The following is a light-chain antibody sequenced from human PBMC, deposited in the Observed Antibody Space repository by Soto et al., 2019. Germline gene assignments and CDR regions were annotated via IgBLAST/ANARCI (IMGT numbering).Light chain of an antibody. CDR1: QSISSY. J-gene: IGKJ3*01. CDR3: QHTYSTAFT. V-gene: IGKV1-39*01. CDR2: AAS. Sequence: DIQMTQSPSPLSASVGDRVTITCRSSQSISSYVNWYQQKPGIAPRLLIFAASNLQTGVPSRFSGSGSGTDFILTISSLQPEDFGTYFCQHTYSTAFTFGPGNKVDI.